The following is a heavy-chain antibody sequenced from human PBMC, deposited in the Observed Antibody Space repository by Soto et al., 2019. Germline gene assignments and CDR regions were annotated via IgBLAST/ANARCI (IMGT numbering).Heavy chain of an antibody. Sequence: QVQLVQSGAEVKEPGASVTVSCRASGDRFTDYYMHWVRQAPGQGLEWMGWINPNSCVTKYAQKFQGWVTMTRDTSIRTVYMQLSRLRFDDTAIYYCARESGGATATLDYYYFYMDVWGTGTTVNVSS. CDR3: ARESGGATATLDYYYFYMDV. CDR2: INPNSCVT. CDR1: GDRFTDYY. J-gene: IGHJ6*03. V-gene: IGHV1-2*04. D-gene: IGHD5-12*01.